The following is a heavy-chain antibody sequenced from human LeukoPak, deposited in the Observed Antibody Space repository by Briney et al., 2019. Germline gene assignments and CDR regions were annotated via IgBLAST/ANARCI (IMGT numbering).Heavy chain of an antibody. J-gene: IGHJ4*02. CDR3: ARGTYSGSWSASELDY. CDR1: GYTFTSYY. CDR2: INPSGGST. Sequence: GASVKVSCKASGYTFTSYYMHWVRQAPGQGLEWMGIINPSGGSTSYAQKFQGRVTMTRDTSTSTVYMELSGLRSEDTAVYYCARGTYSGSWSASELDYWGQGTLVAVSS. V-gene: IGHV1-46*01. D-gene: IGHD6-13*01.